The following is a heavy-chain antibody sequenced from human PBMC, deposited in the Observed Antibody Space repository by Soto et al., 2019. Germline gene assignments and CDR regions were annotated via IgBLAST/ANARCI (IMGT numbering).Heavy chain of an antibody. CDR3: GSTLYGDNGDY. CDR2: MNPNSGNT. CDR1: GYTFTSYD. V-gene: IGHV1-8*01. D-gene: IGHD3-10*02. Sequence: QVQLVQSGAEVKKPGASVKVSCKASGYTFTSYDINWVRQATGQGLEWMGWMNPNSGNTCYAQKFQGRVTMTRNTSISTGSMELSSLRAEDRDVYYCGSTLYGDNGDYWGQGSLVSVSS. J-gene: IGHJ4*02.